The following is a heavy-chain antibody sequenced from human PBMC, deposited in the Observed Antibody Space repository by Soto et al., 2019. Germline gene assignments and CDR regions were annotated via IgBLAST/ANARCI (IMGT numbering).Heavy chain of an antibody. CDR1: GFTFSSYD. V-gene: IGHV3-64*01. CDR3: VRRVSGNYDY. Sequence: EVQLAESGGGMVQPGGSLRLSCVASGFTFSSYDMHWVRQAPGKGLEYVSSISSKGGTTYYGNSVKGRFTISRDNSKNTLYLQMGSMRAEDMAVYYCVRRVSGNYDYWGPGNLVTVSS. D-gene: IGHD1-7*01. J-gene: IGHJ4*02. CDR2: ISSKGGTT.